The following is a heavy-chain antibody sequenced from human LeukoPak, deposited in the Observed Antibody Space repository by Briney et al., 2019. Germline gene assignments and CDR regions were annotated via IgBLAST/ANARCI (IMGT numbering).Heavy chain of an antibody. V-gene: IGHV3-11*05. CDR1: GFTFSDYY. J-gene: IGHJ4*02. CDR3: ARGLYSATYNIGDYFDY. D-gene: IGHD1-26*01. CDR2: ITSGSTYT. Sequence: GGSLRLSCAASGFTSGFTFSDYYMSWIRQAPGKGLEWVSYITSGSTYTNYADSVKGRFTISRDNAENSLYLQMNSLRAEDTAVYYCARGLYSATYNIGDYFDYWGQGTLVTVSS.